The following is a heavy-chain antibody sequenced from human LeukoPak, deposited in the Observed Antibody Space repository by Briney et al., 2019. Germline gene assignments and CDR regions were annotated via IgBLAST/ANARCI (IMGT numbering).Heavy chain of an antibody. CDR2: IYYSGST. CDR1: GGSISSYY. CDR3: ARQFGGSPGVWYFDL. D-gene: IGHD1-26*01. J-gene: IGHJ2*01. Sequence: SETLSLTCTVSGGSISSYYWSWIRQPPGKGLEWIGYIYYSGSTNYNPSLKSRVTISVDTSKSQFSLKLSSVTTADTAVYYCARQFGGSPGVWYFDLWGRGTLVTVSS. V-gene: IGHV4-59*01.